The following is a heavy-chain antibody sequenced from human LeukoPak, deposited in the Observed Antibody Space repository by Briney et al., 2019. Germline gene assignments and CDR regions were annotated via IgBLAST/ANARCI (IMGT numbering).Heavy chain of an antibody. Sequence: GESLKISCAASGFTFSSYSMNWVRQAPGKGLEWVSSISSSSSYIYYADSGKGRFTISRDNAKNSLYLQMNSLRAEDTAVYYCARVSSGWYVPYWGQGTLVTVSS. J-gene: IGHJ4*02. CDR3: ARVSSGWYVPY. V-gene: IGHV3-21*01. CDR1: GFTFSSYS. CDR2: ISSSSSYI. D-gene: IGHD6-19*01.